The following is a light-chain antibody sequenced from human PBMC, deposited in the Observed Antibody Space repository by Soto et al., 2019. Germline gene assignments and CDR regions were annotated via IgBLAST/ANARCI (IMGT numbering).Light chain of an antibody. Sequence: DIQMTQFPSSLSASVGSRVAITCRASQNIASSLNWFQQKPGKAPKLLMYAASNLLDGVTSRFSGSGSGTEFTLTITGLQPEDFATYYCQQSHSTPRTFGQGTKLDI. V-gene: IGKV1-39*01. J-gene: IGKJ2*02. CDR1: QNIASS. CDR2: AAS. CDR3: QQSHSTPRT.